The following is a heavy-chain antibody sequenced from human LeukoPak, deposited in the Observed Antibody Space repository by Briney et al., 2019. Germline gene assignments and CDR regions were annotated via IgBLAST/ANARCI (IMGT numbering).Heavy chain of an antibody. J-gene: IGHJ4*02. CDR1: GGSISSSSYY. D-gene: IGHD1-26*01. CDR3: ARTPVGATTIDYFDY. Sequence: TSETLSLTCTVSGGSISSSSYYWGWIRQPPGKGLEWIGSIYYSGSTYYIPSLKSRVTISVDTSKNQFSLKLSSVTAADTAVYYCARTPVGATTIDYFDYWGQGTLVTVSS. CDR2: IYYSGST. V-gene: IGHV4-39*01.